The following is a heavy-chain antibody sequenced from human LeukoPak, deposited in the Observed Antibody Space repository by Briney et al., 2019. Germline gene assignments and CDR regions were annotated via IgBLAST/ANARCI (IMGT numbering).Heavy chain of an antibody. Sequence: PGGSLRLSCAASGFTFTTYSLHWIRQAPDKGPEWVADISYGGSNVYYADSVKGRFTISTDNSKNTLYLLINSLRAEDTAVYYCARGGHITIFGVLIDDWGQGTLVTVSS. CDR1: GFTFTTYS. D-gene: IGHD3-3*01. CDR2: ISYGGSNV. V-gene: IGHV3-30*04. CDR3: ARGGHITIFGVLIDD. J-gene: IGHJ4*02.